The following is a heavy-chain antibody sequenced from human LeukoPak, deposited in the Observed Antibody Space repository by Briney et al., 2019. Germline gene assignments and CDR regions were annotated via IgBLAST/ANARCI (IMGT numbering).Heavy chain of an antibody. CDR3: ARDPSGQYG. CDR1: GFTFSSYA. V-gene: IGHV3-23*01. J-gene: IGHJ4*02. Sequence: GGSLRLSCAASGFTFSSYAMSWVRQAPGKGLEWVSAISGSGGSTYYADAVEGRFTISRDNSKNTLYLQMNSLRAEDTAVYYCARDPSGQYGWGQGTLVTVSS. D-gene: IGHD4-17*01. CDR2: ISGSGGST.